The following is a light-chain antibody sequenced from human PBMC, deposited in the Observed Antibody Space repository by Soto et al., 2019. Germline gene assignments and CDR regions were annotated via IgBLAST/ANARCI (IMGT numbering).Light chain of an antibody. CDR2: EVI. Sequence: QSALTQPPSASGSPGQSVTISCTGTSSDVGGYNYVSWYQQHPGKAPKLLIYEVIKRPSGVPDRFSASRSGNTASLTVSGLQAEDEADYYCSSYAGSNNPYVFGPGTKVTVL. J-gene: IGLJ1*01. CDR1: SSDVGGYNY. CDR3: SSYAGSNNPYV. V-gene: IGLV2-8*01.